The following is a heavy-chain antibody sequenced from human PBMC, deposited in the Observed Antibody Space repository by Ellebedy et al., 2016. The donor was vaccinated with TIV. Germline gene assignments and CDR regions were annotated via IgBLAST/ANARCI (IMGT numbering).Heavy chain of an antibody. V-gene: IGHV4-34*01. CDR1: GGSFSGYY. CDR2: IYHSGST. CDR3: ARLNEESDAFDI. D-gene: IGHD1-1*01. J-gene: IGHJ3*02. Sequence: SETLSLTCAVYGGSFSGYYWSWIRQPPGKGLEWIGYIYHSGSTNYNPSLKSRVTVSVDTSKNQFSLKLSSVTAADTAVYYCARLNEESDAFDIWGQGTMVTVSS.